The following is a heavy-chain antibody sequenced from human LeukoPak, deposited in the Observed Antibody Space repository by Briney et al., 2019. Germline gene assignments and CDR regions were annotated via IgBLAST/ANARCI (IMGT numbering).Heavy chain of an antibody. D-gene: IGHD1-26*01. CDR3: TRISGSSSGPFDY. CDR2: VGGSGGST. CDR1: GFPFSSCG. Sequence: GGSLRLSCAASGFPFSSCGTSWVRQAPGRGLEWVSAVGGSGGSTFYACSVRARFPISRHNSKNTLYLQTNTLESEDTGVYYCTRISGSSSGPFDYWGQGSLVTVSS. J-gene: IGHJ4*02. V-gene: IGHV3-23*01.